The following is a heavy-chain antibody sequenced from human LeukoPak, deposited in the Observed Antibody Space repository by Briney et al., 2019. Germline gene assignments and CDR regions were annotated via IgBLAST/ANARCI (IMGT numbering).Heavy chain of an antibody. CDR1: GFTFDDYA. D-gene: IGHD2-2*01. CDR2: ISWNSGSI. Sequence: AGGSLRLSCAAPGFTFDDYAMHWVRQAPGKGLEWVSGISWNSGSIGYADSVKGRFTISRDNAKNSLYLQMNSLRAEDTALYYCAKDSGPSVVPAAIAAGYYYGMDVWGQGTTVTVSS. CDR3: AKDSGPSVVPAAIAAGYYYGMDV. V-gene: IGHV3-9*01. J-gene: IGHJ6*02.